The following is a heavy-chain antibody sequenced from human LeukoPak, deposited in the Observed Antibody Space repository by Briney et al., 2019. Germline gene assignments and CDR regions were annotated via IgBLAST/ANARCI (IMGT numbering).Heavy chain of an antibody. V-gene: IGHV4-59*01. CDR2: IYYSGST. Sequence: SETLSLTCTVSGGSISSYYWSWIRQPPGKGLEWIGYIYYSGSTNYNPSLKSRVTISVDTSKNQFSLKLSSVTAADTAVYYCARESVWFGVYYGMDVWGQGTTVTVSS. CDR3: ARESVWFGVYYGMDV. CDR1: GGSISSYY. J-gene: IGHJ6*02. D-gene: IGHD3-10*01.